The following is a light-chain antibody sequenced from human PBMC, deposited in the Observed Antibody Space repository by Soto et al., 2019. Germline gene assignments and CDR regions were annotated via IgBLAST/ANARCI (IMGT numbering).Light chain of an antibody. J-gene: IGKJ2*01. CDR2: AAS. CDR1: QSISDD. V-gene: IGKV1-39*01. CDR3: QQSYSSLMYT. Sequence: DIQMTQSPSSLSASVGDRVTITCRASQSISDDLNWYQLKPGKVPKLLIYAASSLQSGVPTRFSGSGSGTLFALTINSLQPEDFATYYCQQSYSSLMYTFGQGTKVDIK.